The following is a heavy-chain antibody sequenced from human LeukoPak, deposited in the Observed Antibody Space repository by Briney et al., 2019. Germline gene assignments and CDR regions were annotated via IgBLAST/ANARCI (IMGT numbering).Heavy chain of an antibody. CDR2: ISSSSSYI. J-gene: IGHJ4*02. CDR1: GFTFSSYS. Sequence: GGSLRLSCAASGFTFSSYSMNWVRQAPGKGLEWVSSISSSSSYIYYADSVKGRFTISRDNAKNSLCLQMNSLRAEDTAVYYCARIYGSGSHDYFDYWGQGTLVTVSS. D-gene: IGHD3-10*01. CDR3: ARIYGSGSHDYFDY. V-gene: IGHV3-21*01.